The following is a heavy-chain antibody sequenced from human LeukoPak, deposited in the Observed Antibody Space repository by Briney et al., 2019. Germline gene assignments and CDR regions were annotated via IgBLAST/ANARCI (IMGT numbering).Heavy chain of an antibody. CDR3: ARVVKYCSSTSCYYFDY. CDR2: IYHSGST. J-gene: IGHJ4*02. V-gene: IGHV4-30-2*01. D-gene: IGHD2-2*01. CDR1: GGSISSGGYY. Sequence: SETLSLTCTVSGGSISSGGYYWSWIRQPPGKGLEWIGYIYHSGSTYYNPSLNSRVTISVDRSKNQFSLKLSSVTAADTAVYYCARVVKYCSSTSCYYFDYWGQGTLVTVSS.